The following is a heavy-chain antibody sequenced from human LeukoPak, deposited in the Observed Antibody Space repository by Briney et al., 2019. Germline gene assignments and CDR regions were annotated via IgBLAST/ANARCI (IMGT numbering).Heavy chain of an antibody. J-gene: IGHJ4*02. CDR2: ISGGSGTI. D-gene: IGHD3-22*01. CDR1: GFTFSSYG. Sequence: GGSLRLSCAASGFTFSSYGMHWVRQAPGKGLEWVSAISGGSGTIYYADPVKGRFTISRDNSKNTLYLQMNTLRAEDTAVYYCAKVDGYSSGRSPSHYWGQGTLVTVSS. CDR3: AKVDGYSSGRSPSHY. V-gene: IGHV3-23*01.